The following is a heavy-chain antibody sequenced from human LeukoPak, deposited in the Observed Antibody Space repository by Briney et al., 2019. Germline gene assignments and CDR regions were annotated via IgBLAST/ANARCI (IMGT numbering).Heavy chain of an antibody. CDR3: VSYCSGGSCYGIFS. D-gene: IGHD2-15*01. Sequence: ASVKVSCKASRYTFTGYYMHWVRQAPGQGLEWMGWINPNSGGTHYAQKFQGRVTLTRDTSISAVYMELSGLRSDDTAVYYCVSYCSGGSCYGIFSWGQGTMVTVSS. CDR1: RYTFTGYY. V-gene: IGHV1-2*02. CDR2: INPNSGGT. J-gene: IGHJ3*01.